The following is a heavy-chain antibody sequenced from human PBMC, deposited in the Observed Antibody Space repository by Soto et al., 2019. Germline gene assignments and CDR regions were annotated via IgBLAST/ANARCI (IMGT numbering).Heavy chain of an antibody. J-gene: IGHJ5*02. D-gene: IGHD1-1*01. Sequence: QVQLVQSGGEVKKPGASVKVSCKASGYTFTSYGISWVRQAPGQGLEWMGWISAYNGDTTYAQKLQGRVTMTTDTXTXTXXMELRSLTADDTAAYYFARDRYVWNGLANNNWFDPLGQGTLVTVSS. CDR2: ISAYNGDT. CDR3: ARDRYVWNGLANNNWFDP. V-gene: IGHV1-18*01. CDR1: GYTFTSYG.